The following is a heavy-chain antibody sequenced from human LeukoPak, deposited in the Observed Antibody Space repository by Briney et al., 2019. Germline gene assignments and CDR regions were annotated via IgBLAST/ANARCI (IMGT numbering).Heavy chain of an antibody. CDR1: GGSFSGYY. CDR3: ASAYSSSWYYFDY. J-gene: IGHJ4*02. CDR2: INHSGST. Sequence: SETLSLTCAVYGGSFSGYYWSWIRQPPGKGLEWIGEINHSGSTNYNPSLKSRVTISVDTSKNQFSLKLSSVTAADTAVYYCASAYSSSWYYFDYWGQGTLVTVSS. D-gene: IGHD6-13*01. V-gene: IGHV4-34*01.